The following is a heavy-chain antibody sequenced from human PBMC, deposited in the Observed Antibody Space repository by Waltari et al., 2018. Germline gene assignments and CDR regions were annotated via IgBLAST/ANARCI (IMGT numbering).Heavy chain of an antibody. J-gene: IGHJ4*02. CDR1: GASITSRY. V-gene: IGHV4-59*11. CDR2: IFYAGNT. CDR3: ASHQGASFDY. Sequence: QVQLQESGPGLVKSSETLSLTCTVSGASITSRYWSWIRQSPGKGLDWFGFIFYAGNTTYNPALSSRVASSIDTSKTQFSMELKSVTAADTAVYYCASHQGASFDYWGQGSLVTVSS.